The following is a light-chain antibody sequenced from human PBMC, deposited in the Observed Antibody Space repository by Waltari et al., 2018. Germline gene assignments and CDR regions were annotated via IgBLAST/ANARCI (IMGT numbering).Light chain of an antibody. CDR3: NSYASNSNGL. J-gene: IGLJ2*01. CDR2: DVS. Sequence: QSALTQPASVSGSPGQSITISCTGTSSDVGRYNYVSWYQQHPGKAPKLLFYDVSNRASGVPIRFSGSKSGNTASLTISGLQAADEAHYYCNSYASNSNGLFGGGTKLTIL. V-gene: IGLV2-14*03. CDR1: SSDVGRYNY.